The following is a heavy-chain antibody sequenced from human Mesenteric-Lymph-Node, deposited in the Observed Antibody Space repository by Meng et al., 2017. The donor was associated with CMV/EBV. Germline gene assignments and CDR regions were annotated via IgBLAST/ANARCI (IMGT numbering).Heavy chain of an antibody. D-gene: IGHD3-10*01. CDR3: ARGRLLWFGSSNWFDP. CDR2: INHSGST. J-gene: IGHJ5*02. CDR1: GGSFSDYY. V-gene: IGHV4-34*01. Sequence: GSLRLSCAVYGGSFSDYYWSWIRQPPGKGLEWIGEINHSGSTNYNPSLKSRVTISVDTSKNQFSLKLNSVTAADTAVYYCARGRLLWFGSSNWFDPPGLGILVTVSS.